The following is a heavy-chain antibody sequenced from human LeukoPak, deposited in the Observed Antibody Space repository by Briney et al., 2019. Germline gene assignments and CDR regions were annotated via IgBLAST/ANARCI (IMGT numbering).Heavy chain of an antibody. Sequence: PSETLSLTCAVYGGSFSGYYWNWIRQPPGKGLEWIGEIIHSGSTNYNPSLKSRVTISVDTSKNQFSLKLSSVTAADTAVYYCARGLPYYYDSSGYYLGYWGQGTLVTVSS. V-gene: IGHV4-34*01. CDR2: IIHSGST. CDR1: GGSFSGYY. CDR3: ARGLPYYYDSSGYYLGY. J-gene: IGHJ4*02. D-gene: IGHD3-22*01.